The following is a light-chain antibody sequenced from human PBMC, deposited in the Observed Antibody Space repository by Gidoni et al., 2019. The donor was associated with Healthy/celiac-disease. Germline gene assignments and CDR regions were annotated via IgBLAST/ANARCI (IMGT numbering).Light chain of an antibody. CDR2: DAS. Sequence: EIVFTQSPATLSLSPGERATLSCRASQGVSSYLAWYQQKPGQAPRLLIYDASNRATGIPARFSGSGPGTDVTLTISSLEPEDFAVYYCQQRSNWQITFGQGTRLEIK. CDR3: QQRSNWQIT. J-gene: IGKJ5*01. V-gene: IGKV3D-11*01. CDR1: QGVSSY.